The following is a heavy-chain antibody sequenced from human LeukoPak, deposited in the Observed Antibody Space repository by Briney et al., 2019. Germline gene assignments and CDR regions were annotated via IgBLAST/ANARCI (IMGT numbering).Heavy chain of an antibody. CDR2: ISGDGAT. J-gene: IGHJ5*02. CDR3: AKGAAAGLVDWFDP. Sequence: GVSLRLSCAVSVFTFTNFAMMLVRQAPGKGLQGVASISGDGATYYADSVRGRFMLSRDTSKNTLYLQTKSLTPADTAVYYCAKGAAAGLVDWFDPWGQGTLVTVSS. D-gene: IGHD6-25*01. V-gene: IGHV3-23*01. CDR1: VFTFTNFA.